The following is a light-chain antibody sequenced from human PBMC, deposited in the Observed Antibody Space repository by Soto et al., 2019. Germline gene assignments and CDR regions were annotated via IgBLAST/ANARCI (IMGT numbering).Light chain of an antibody. J-gene: IGKJ1*01. CDR3: QQSYSNPRT. CDR2: AAT. CDR1: QSISSY. V-gene: IGKV1-39*01. Sequence: IQMTQSPSSLSASVGDRVTITCRASQSISSYLNWYQHKPGKAPNLLIYAATTLQSGVPSRFSGSGSGTDFTLTISSLQPEDFATYYCQQSYSNPRTFGQGTNVDVK.